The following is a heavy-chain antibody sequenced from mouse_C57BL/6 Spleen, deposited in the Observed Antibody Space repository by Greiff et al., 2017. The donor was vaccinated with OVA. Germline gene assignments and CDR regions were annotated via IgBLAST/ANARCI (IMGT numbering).Heavy chain of an antibody. CDR2: INPNNGGT. D-gene: IGHD2-12*01. J-gene: IGHJ4*01. CDR3: ARYSDYAMDY. V-gene: IGHV1-22*01. CDR1: GYTFTDYN. Sequence: VQLQQSGPELVKPGASVKMSCKASGYTFTDYNMHWVKQSHGKSLEWLGYINPNNGGTSYNQKFKGTATLTVDKSSSTAYMELRSLTSEDSAVYYCARYSDYAMDYWGQGTSVTVSS.